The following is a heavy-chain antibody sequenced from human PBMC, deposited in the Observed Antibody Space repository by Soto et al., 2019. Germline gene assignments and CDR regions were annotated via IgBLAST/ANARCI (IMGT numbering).Heavy chain of an antibody. D-gene: IGHD4-17*01. J-gene: IGHJ1*01. CDR1: GYTFTSYD. CDR2: MNPNSGNT. CDR3: ARSTNDYGDRH. V-gene: IGHV1-8*01. Sequence: QVQLVQSGAEVKKPGASVKVSCKASGYTFTSYDINWVRQVTGQGLEWMGWMNPNSGNTGYAPKLQGGVTMTRNTSIRTAYMELGRERSEDTAVYYCARSTNDYGDRHWGQGTLVTVSS.